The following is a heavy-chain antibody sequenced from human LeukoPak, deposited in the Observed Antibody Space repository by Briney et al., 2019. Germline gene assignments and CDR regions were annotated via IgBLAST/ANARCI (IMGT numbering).Heavy chain of an antibody. CDR2: INPNSGGT. CDR3: ARGDNWNRNAFDI. Sequence: ASVKVSCKASGYTFTGYYMHWVRQAPGQGLEWMGWINPNSGGTNYAQKFQGRVTMTRDTSISTAYMELSRLRSDDTAVYYCARGDNWNRNAFDIWGQGTMVTVSS. D-gene: IGHD1-20*01. J-gene: IGHJ3*02. V-gene: IGHV1-2*02. CDR1: GYTFTGYY.